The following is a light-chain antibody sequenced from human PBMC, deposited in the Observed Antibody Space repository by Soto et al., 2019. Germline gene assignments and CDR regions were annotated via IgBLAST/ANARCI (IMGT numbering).Light chain of an antibody. CDR1: QDIIKF. CDR2: AAS. J-gene: IGKJ1*01. CDR3: QNYHSAPAT. V-gene: IGKV1-27*01. Sequence: DIQMTQSPSSLTAFIGDRVTISCLASQDIIKFLAWYQQRPGRIPNVLLYAASILRPGVPSRFSGSGSGTNFTLTITGLQPEDVATYYCQNYHSAPATFGQGTKVEIK.